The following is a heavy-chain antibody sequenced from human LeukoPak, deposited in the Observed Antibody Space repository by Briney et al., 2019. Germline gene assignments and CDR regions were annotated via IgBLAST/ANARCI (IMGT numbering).Heavy chain of an antibody. Sequence: ASVKVSCKASGYTFTGYYMHWVRQAPGQGLEWMGWINPNSGGTNYAQKFQGRVTMTRDTSISTAYMELSRLRAEDTAVYYCARGVGLRGYVDYWGQGTLVTVSS. V-gene: IGHV1-2*02. CDR1: GYTFTGYY. CDR3: ARGVGLRGYVDY. J-gene: IGHJ4*02. CDR2: INPNSGGT. D-gene: IGHD3/OR15-3a*01.